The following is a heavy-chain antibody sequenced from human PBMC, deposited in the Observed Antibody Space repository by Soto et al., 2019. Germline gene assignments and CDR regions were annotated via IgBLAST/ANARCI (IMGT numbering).Heavy chain of an antibody. J-gene: IGHJ6*02. V-gene: IGHV1-69*01. D-gene: IGHD3-22*01. CDR1: GGTFSSYA. CDR3: ARLIQWFPPHYGMDV. Sequence: QVQLVQSGAEVKKPGSSVKVSCKASGGTFSSYAISWVRQAPGQGLEWMGGIIPIFGTANYAQNFQRRVTITADESTSTAYMELSSPGSEDTAVYYCARLIQWFPPHYGMDVWGQGTTVTVSS. CDR2: IIPIFGTA.